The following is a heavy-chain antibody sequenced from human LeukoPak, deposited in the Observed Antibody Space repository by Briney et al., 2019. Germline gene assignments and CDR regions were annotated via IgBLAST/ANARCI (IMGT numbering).Heavy chain of an antibody. CDR3: ARLNHAGGDYGVQH. D-gene: IGHD4-17*01. CDR2: IGTAFDT. Sequence: GGSLRLSCAASGFTFSTFDFHWVRQVTGKGLEWVSAIGTAFDTSYADSVKGRFTISRDNAKNSLYLQMNSLRAEDTAVYYCARLNHAGGDYGVQHWGQGTLVTVSS. V-gene: IGHV3-13*01. CDR1: GFTFSTFD. J-gene: IGHJ1*01.